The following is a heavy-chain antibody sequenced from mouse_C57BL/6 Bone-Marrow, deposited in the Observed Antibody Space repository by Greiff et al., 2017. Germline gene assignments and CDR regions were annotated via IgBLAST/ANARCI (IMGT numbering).Heavy chain of an antibody. Sequence: VMLVESGPGLVAPSQSLSITCTVSGFSLTSYGVHWVRQTPGKGLEWLVVIWSDGSTTYNSALKSRLSISKDNTKRQVFLKMNSLQTDDTARYYCGRHAFDYWGQGTTLTVSS. V-gene: IGHV2-6-1*01. CDR2: IWSDGST. J-gene: IGHJ2*01. CDR3: GRHAFDY. CDR1: GFSLTSYG.